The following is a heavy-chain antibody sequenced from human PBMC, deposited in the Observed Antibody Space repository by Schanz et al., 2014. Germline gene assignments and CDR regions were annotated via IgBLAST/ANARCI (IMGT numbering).Heavy chain of an antibody. CDR1: GFTFSVYW. J-gene: IGHJ4*02. D-gene: IGHD2-15*01. V-gene: IGHV3-74*01. CDR2: ISGDGTTT. Sequence: EVQLVESGGGLVQPGGSLRLSCAASGFTFSVYWMHWVRQPPGEGLVSVSRISGDGTTTSYADSVKGRFTISRDNSKNTLYLQMNSLIAEDTAVYYCAREGPRYCRAGRCYPYYFDLWGQGTLVSVSS. CDR3: AREGPRYCRAGRCYPYYFDL.